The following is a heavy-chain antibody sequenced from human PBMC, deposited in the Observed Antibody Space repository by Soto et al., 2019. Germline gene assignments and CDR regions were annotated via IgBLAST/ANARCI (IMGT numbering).Heavy chain of an antibody. J-gene: IGHJ3*02. CDR3: ARVATVTDAFDI. Sequence: GASVKVSCKASGYTFTSYDINWVRQATGQGLEWMGWMNPNSGNTGYAQKFQGRVTMTRNTSISTAYMELSSLRSEDTAVYYCARVATVTDAFDIWGQGTMVTVPS. CDR1: GYTFTSYD. V-gene: IGHV1-8*01. D-gene: IGHD4-17*01. CDR2: MNPNSGNT.